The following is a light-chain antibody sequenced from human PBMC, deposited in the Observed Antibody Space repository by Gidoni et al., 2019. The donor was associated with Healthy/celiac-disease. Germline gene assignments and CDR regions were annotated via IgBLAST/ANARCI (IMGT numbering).Light chain of an antibody. CDR2: GAS. Sequence: EIVMTHSPATLSVSPGERATLSCRASKSVSSNLAWYQQKTGQAPRLLIYGASTRATGIQARFSGSGSRTEFTLTISSLQSEDFAVYYCQQYNNWTWTFGQGTKVEIK. V-gene: IGKV3-15*01. CDR1: KSVSSN. CDR3: QQYNNWTWT. J-gene: IGKJ1*01.